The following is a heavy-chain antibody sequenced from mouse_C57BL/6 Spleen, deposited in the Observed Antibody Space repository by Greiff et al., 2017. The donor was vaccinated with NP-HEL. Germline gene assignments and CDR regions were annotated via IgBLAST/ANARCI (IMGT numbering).Heavy chain of an antibody. CDR3: ARDLYYYYGSSYDAMDY. V-gene: IGHV5-16*01. CDR1: GFTFSDYY. CDR2: INYDGSST. Sequence: EVNVVESEGGLVQPGSSMKLSCTASGFTFSDYYMAWVRQVPEKGLEWVANINYDGSSTYYLDSLKSRFIISRDNAKNILYLQMSSLKSEDTATYYCARDLYYYYGSSYDAMDYWGQGTSVTVSS. J-gene: IGHJ4*01. D-gene: IGHD1-1*01.